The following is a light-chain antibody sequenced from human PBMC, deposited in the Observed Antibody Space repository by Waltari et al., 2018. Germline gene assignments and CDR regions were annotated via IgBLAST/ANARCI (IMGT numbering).Light chain of an antibody. J-gene: IGLJ3*02. Sequence: SSELTQDPAVSVALGQTVRITCQGDSLRRYYASWYQQRPGQAPRLVRYGQDNRPSWVPDRFSGSTSGDTASLTITGAQAEDEADYYCHSRDTISTRVFGGGTRLTV. CDR1: SLRRYY. CDR2: GQD. V-gene: IGLV3-19*01. CDR3: HSRDTISTRV.